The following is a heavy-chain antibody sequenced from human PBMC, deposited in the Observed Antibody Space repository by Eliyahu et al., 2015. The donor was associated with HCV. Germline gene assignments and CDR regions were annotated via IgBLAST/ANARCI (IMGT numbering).Heavy chain of an antibody. CDR3: ARDEVAVGTGRPGAFDV. Sequence: QVQLVQSGAEVKKPGSSVKVSCKASGGTFRNYVINWVRQAPGQGLEWMGGITPTFGTANYEQKFQGRVTITADESTRTVYMDLRSLTFDDTAVYYCARDEVAVGTGRPGAFDVWGQGTRVSVSS. CDR2: ITPTFGTA. V-gene: IGHV1-69*01. CDR1: GGTFRNYV. D-gene: IGHD2-8*02. J-gene: IGHJ3*01.